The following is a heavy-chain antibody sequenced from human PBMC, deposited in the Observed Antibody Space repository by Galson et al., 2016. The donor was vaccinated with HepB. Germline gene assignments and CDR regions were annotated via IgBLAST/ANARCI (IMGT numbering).Heavy chain of an antibody. CDR1: GFTFRIYG. Sequence: SLRLSCAASGFTFRIYGMHWVRQAPGKGLEWVAVISYDGNYKYYADSPKGRFTNSRDNSKNTLYLQMNSLRPDNTRVYYFAKVQTAGGKCCSELYGMDVWGQGTTVTVSS. V-gene: IGHV3-30*18. J-gene: IGHJ6*02. CDR3: AKVQTAGGKCCSELYGMDV. CDR2: ISYDGNYK. D-gene: IGHD2-15*01.